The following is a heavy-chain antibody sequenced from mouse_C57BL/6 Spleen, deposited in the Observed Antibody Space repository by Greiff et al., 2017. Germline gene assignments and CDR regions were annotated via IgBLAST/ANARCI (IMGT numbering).Heavy chain of an antibody. J-gene: IGHJ2*01. CDR1: GFTFTDYY. D-gene: IGHD1-1*01. V-gene: IGHV7-3*01. CDR3: ARYYYGISPYFDY. Sequence: EVKVVESGGGLVQPGGSLSLSCAASGFTFTDYYMSWVRQPPGKALEWLGFIRNKANGYTTEYSASVKGRFTISRDNSQSILYLQMNALRAEDSATYYCARYYYGISPYFDYWGQGTTLTVSS. CDR2: IRNKANGYTT.